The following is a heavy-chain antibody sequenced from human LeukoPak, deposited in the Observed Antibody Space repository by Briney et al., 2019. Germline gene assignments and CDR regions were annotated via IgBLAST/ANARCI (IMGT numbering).Heavy chain of an antibody. CDR1: GGSFSGYY. J-gene: IGHJ6*02. V-gene: IGHV4-34*01. D-gene: IGHD2-21*01. CDR3: ARASVIYYYGMDV. Sequence: SETLSLTCAVYGGSFSGYYWSWIRQPPGKGLEWIGEINHSGSTNYNPSLKSRVTISVDTSKNQFSLKLSSVTAADTAVYYCARASVIYYYGMDVWGQGTTVTVSS. CDR2: INHSGST.